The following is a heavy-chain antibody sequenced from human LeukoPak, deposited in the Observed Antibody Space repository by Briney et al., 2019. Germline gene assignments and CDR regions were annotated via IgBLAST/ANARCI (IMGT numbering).Heavy chain of an antibody. CDR1: GDSISSTNYF. D-gene: IGHD3-9*01. CDR2: ISYTGYT. V-gene: IGHV4-39*07. J-gene: IGHJ6*02. Sequence: SETLSLTCTVSGDSISSTNYFWGWIRQPPGKGLEWIGEISYTGYTYYNPSLKSRITISVDASKNQFSLKLSSVTAADTAVYYCARDTGVDILTGDDYYYYGMDVWGQGTTVTVSS. CDR3: ARDTGVDILTGDDYYYYGMDV.